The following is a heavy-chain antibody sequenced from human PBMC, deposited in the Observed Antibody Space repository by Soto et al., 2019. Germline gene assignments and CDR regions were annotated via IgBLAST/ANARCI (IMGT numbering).Heavy chain of an antibody. D-gene: IGHD1-20*01. J-gene: IGHJ4*02. Sequence: ASLKVSCKASGYTFTISYIHWVRQAPGQGIEWLGIVGPDGGTTFYAQKFQGRSTMTTDTSTSTVYMELSSLKSEDTPVYYCARGATYNAGWPTVDLWGQGTQDSLS. CDR2: VGPDGGTT. CDR3: ARGATYNAGWPTVDL. V-gene: IGHV1-46*01. CDR1: GYTFTISY.